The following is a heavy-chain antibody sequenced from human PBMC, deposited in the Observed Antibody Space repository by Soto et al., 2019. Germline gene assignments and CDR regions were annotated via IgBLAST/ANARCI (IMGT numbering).Heavy chain of an antibody. CDR2: IYYSGST. Sequence: SETLSLTCTVSGGSISSYYWSWIRQPPGKGLEWIGYIYYSGSTYYNPSLKSRVTISVDTSKNQFSLKLSSVTAADTAVYYCARHDVSYGQYNWFDPWGQGTLVTVSS. D-gene: IGHD5-18*01. V-gene: IGHV4-59*04. CDR3: ARHDVSYGQYNWFDP. CDR1: GGSISSYY. J-gene: IGHJ5*02.